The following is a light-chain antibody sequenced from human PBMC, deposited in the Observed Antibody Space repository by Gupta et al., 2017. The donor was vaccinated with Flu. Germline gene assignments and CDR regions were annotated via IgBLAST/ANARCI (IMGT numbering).Light chain of an antibody. CDR2: GAS. V-gene: IGKV3-15*01. Sequence: EIVMTQSPGTLSVSPGERATLSCRASQSVSSNLAWYQQKPGQAPRLLIYGASTRATGIPTRFSGSGSGTEFTLTISSLQSEDFAVYYCQQYSNWPLTFGPGTKVEI. CDR3: QQYSNWPLT. J-gene: IGKJ3*01. CDR1: QSVSSN.